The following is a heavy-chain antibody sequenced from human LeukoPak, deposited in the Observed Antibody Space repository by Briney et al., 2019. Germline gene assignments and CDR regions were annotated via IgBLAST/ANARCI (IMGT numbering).Heavy chain of an antibody. V-gene: IGHV4-59*01. Sequence: PSETLSLTCTVSGGSISNYFWSWIRQPPGKGLEWIGYIYYSGSTNYNPSLKSRVTISVDTSKNQFSLNLSSVTAADTAVYYCARIKSIAVAGIHYFDYWGQGTLVTVSS. CDR2: IYYSGST. D-gene: IGHD6-19*01. CDR1: GGSISNYF. CDR3: ARIKSIAVAGIHYFDY. J-gene: IGHJ4*02.